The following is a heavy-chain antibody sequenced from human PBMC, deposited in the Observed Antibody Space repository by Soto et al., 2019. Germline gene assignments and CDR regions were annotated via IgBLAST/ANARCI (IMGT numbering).Heavy chain of an antibody. CDR3: ARGAGSCSGGSCYPFDP. CDR1: GGTFSSYA. V-gene: IGHV1-18*01. Sequence: VASVKVSCKASGGTFSSYAISWVRQAPGQGLEWMGWISAYNGNTNYAQKLQGRVTMTTDTSTSTAYMELRSLRSDDTAVYYCARGAGSCSGGSCYPFDPWGQGTLVTVSS. D-gene: IGHD2-15*01. J-gene: IGHJ5*02. CDR2: ISAYNGNT.